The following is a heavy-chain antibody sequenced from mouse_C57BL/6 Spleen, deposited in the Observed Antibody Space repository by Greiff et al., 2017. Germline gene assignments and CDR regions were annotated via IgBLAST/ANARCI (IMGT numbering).Heavy chain of an antibody. CDR3: ARDKLGRGWFAY. D-gene: IGHD4-1*01. CDR2: ISDGGSYT. CDR1: GFTFSSYA. J-gene: IGHJ3*01. V-gene: IGHV5-4*01. Sequence: EVKLMESGGGLVKPGGSLTLSCAASGFTFSSYAMSWVRQTPEKRLEWVATISDGGSYTYYPDNVKGRFPISRDNAKNNPYLQMSHLKSEDTAMYYWARDKLGRGWFAYWGQGTLVTVSA.